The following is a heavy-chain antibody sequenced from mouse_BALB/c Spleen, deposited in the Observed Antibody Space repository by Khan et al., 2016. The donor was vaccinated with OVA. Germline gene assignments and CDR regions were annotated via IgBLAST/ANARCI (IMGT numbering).Heavy chain of an antibody. V-gene: IGHV9-3-1*01. J-gene: IGHJ4*01. Sequence: QIQLVQSGPELKKPGETVQISCKASGFTFTNYGMNWVRQAPGKGLKWMGWINTYTGESTFTDDFKGRFAFSLETSASTAYLQINSLKNEDTATYFCARVWYSGNMDFWGQGTSVTVSS. CDR3: ARVWYSGNMDF. CDR1: GFTFTNYG. CDR2: INTYTGES. D-gene: IGHD1-1*02.